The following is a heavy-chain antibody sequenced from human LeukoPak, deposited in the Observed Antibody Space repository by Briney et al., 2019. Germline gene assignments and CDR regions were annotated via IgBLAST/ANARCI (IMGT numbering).Heavy chain of an antibody. CDR2: INHSGST. CDR3: ASSIAAAGRSIDY. J-gene: IGHJ4*02. V-gene: IGHV4-34*01. D-gene: IGHD6-13*01. Sequence: PSETLPLTCAVYGGSFSGYYWSWIRQPPGKGLEWIGEINHSGSTNYNPSLKSRVTISVDTSKNQFSLKLSSVTAADTAVYYCASSIAAAGRSIDYWGQGTLVTVSS. CDR1: GGSFSGYY.